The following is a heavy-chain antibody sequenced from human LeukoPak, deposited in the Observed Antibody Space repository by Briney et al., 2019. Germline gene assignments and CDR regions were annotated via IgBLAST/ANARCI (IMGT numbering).Heavy chain of an antibody. D-gene: IGHD2-15*01. J-gene: IGHJ4*02. V-gene: IGHV3-30*02. CDR1: GFTFSSYG. CDR3: VQNGGRYFDY. CDR2: IRYDGSNK. Sequence: PGGSLRLSCAASGFTFSSYGMHWVRQAPGKGLEWVAFIRYDGSNKYYADSVKGRFTISRDNSKNTLYLRMNSLRAEDTAVYYCVQNGGRYFDYWGQGTLVTVSS.